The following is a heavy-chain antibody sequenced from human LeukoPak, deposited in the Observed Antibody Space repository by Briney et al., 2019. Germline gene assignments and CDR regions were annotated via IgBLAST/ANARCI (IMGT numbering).Heavy chain of an antibody. D-gene: IGHD2-2*01. V-gene: IGHV4-4*02. Sequence: SGTLSLTCAVSGGSFSSSNWWSWVRQHPGKGLEWIGEIYHSGSTNYNPSLKSRVTISVDKSKNQFSLKLSSVTAADTAVYYCASVADCSSTSCYAGWGPDWFDPWGQGTLVTVSS. CDR1: GGSFSSSNW. CDR3: ASVADCSSTSCYAGWGPDWFDP. CDR2: IYHSGST. J-gene: IGHJ5*02.